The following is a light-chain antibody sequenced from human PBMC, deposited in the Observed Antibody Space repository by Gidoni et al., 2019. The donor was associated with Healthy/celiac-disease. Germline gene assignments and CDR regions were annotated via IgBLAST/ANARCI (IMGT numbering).Light chain of an antibody. Sequence: IVMTQSPDSLAVSLGARATINCKSSQSVLYSSNNKNYLAWYQQKPGQPPKLLIYWASTRESGVPDRLSGSGSGTDFTLTISSLQAEDVAVYYCQKYYITPSQFGQGTKVEIK. CDR2: WAS. CDR1: QSVLYSSNNKNY. CDR3: QKYYITPSQ. J-gene: IGKJ1*01. V-gene: IGKV4-1*01.